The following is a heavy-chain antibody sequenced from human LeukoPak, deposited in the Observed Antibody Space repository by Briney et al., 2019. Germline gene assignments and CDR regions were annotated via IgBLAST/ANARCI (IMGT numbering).Heavy chain of an antibody. J-gene: IGHJ4*02. Sequence: PGRSLRLSCTASGFTFGDYAMSWVRQAPGKGLEWVGFIRNKAYGGTAEYAASVKGRFTISRDDSKSIAYLQMNSLKTEATAVYYCARGIIGLRGFDYWGQGTLVTVSS. D-gene: IGHD1-20*01. CDR1: GFTFGDYA. CDR3: ARGIIGLRGFDY. V-gene: IGHV3-49*04. CDR2: IRNKAYGGTA.